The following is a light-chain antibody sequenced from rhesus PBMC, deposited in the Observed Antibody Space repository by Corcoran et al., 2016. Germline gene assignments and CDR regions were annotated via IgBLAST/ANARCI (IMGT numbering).Light chain of an antibody. CDR3: QHGYGTPLYS. V-gene: IGKV1-74*01. CDR1: QDITNN. CDR2: KAS. J-gene: IGKJ2*01. Sequence: DIQMTQSPSSLSASIGDRVTITCQASQDITNNLAWYQQKPGKVPILRIYKASTLHSGVPSRFCGRGSGTDITITISSLKPEDFVSYYCQHGYGTPLYSFGQGTKVEIK.